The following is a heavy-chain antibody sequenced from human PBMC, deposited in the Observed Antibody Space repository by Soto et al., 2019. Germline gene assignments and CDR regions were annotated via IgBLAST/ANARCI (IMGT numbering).Heavy chain of an antibody. D-gene: IGHD3-9*01. CDR2: IYYSGST. J-gene: IGHJ6*02. CDR1: GGSISSGGYY. Sequence: SETLSLTCTVSGGSISSGGYYWSWIRQHPGKGLEWIGYIYYSGSTYYNPSLKSRVTISVGTSKNQFSLKLSSVAAADTAVYYCARGPVYYDILTGYYYYGMDVWGQGTTVTVSS. V-gene: IGHV4-31*03. CDR3: ARGPVYYDILTGYYYYGMDV.